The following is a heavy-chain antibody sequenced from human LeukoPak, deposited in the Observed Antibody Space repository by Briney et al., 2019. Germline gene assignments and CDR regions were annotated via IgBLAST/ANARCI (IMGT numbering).Heavy chain of an antibody. D-gene: IGHD2-2*01. J-gene: IGHJ4*02. V-gene: IGHV3-23*01. Sequence: PGGSLRLAWAASGFTFSSYAMSWVRQPPGKGLEWVSAISGSGGSTYYADSVKGRFTISRDNSKNPLYLQMNSLRAEDTAVYYCAKDAPVNLVVVPAANSWGQGTLVTVSS. CDR2: ISGSGGST. CDR1: GFTFSSYA. CDR3: AKDAPVNLVVVPAANS.